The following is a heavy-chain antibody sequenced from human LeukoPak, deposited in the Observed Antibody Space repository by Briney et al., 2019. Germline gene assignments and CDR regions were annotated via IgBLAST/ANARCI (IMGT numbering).Heavy chain of an antibody. V-gene: IGHV3-30-3*01. Sequence: GGSLRLSCTASGFTFSSYAMPWVRQAPGKGLEWVAVISYDGSNKYYADSVKGRFTISRDNSKNTLYLQMNSLRAEDTAVYYCARSVVTAIQLDYWGQGTLVTVSS. CDR1: GFTFSSYA. CDR2: ISYDGSNK. D-gene: IGHD2-21*02. CDR3: ARSVVTAIQLDY. J-gene: IGHJ4*02.